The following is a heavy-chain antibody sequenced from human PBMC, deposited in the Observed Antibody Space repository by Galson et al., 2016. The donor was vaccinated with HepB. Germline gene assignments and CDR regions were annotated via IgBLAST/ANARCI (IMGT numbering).Heavy chain of an antibody. CDR2: MSYDGSNE. V-gene: IGHV3-30-3*01. CDR3: TREANDAFDI. CDR1: GFTFSSYA. Sequence: SLRLSCAASGFTFSSYAMHWVRQAPGKGLEWVAVMSYDGSNEYYADSVKGRFTISRDNTKGTVYLHMSSLRDEDTAVYYCTREANDAFDIWGQGTMVTVSS. J-gene: IGHJ3*02.